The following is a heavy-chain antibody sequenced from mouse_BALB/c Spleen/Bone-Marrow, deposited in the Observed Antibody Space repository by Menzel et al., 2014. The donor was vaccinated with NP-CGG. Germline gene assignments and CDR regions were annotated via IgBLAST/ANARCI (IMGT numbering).Heavy chain of an antibody. CDR2: IYPYNGVS. J-gene: IGHJ1*01. CDR3: ESRGEYFDV. CDR1: GYSFTGYY. Sequence: VQLQQSGPELVKPGASVKLSCKASGYSFTGYYMHWVKQSHGNSLDWIGYIYPYNGVSSYNQKFKVKATLTVDKSSSTVYMELRSLTADDSAVYYCESRGEYFDVWGAGTTVTVSS. V-gene: IGHV1-31*01.